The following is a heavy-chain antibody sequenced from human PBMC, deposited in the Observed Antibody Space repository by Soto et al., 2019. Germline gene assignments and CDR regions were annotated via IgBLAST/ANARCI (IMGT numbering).Heavy chain of an antibody. J-gene: IGHJ4*02. CDR3: ASGYVDTSMVDF. D-gene: IGHD5-18*01. CDR2: IHHSGST. V-gene: IGHV4-30-2*01. Sequence: SETMSLTCAVSGGPIYSGVCSWDWHRQPPGKGLEWIGYIHHSGSTYYNPSLKSRVSISLDRSKNQFSLKLTSVTAADTAVYYCASGYVDTSMVDFWGPGTLVTVSS. CDR1: GGPIYSGVCS.